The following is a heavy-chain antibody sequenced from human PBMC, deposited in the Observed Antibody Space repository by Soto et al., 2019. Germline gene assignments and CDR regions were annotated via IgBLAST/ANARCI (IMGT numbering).Heavy chain of an antibody. CDR3: AMALSTDHYYVMDV. CDR1: GYSFTNYW. CDR2: IYLGDSYT. V-gene: IGHV5-51*01. J-gene: IGHJ6*02. Sequence: PGESLKISCKGSGYSFTNYWIGWVRQMPGKGLEWMGIIYLGDSYTRYSPSFQGQVTISADKSISTAYLQWSSLKASDTAMYYCAMALSTDHYYVMDVWGQGTTVTVSS. D-gene: IGHD2-2*01.